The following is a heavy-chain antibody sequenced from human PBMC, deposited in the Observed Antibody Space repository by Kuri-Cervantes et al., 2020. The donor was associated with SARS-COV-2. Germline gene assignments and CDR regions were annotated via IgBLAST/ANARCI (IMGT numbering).Heavy chain of an antibody. CDR2: IDPSDSYT. D-gene: IGHD6-19*01. J-gene: IGHJ6*02. CDR3: ARRSIQYSSGSIYCMDV. CDR1: GYTFTTYW. Sequence: GESLKISCKDSGYTFTTYWIIWVRQMPGKGLEWMGRIDPSDSYTNYSPSVQGHITISADKTISTAYLQWSGLKASDTAMYYCARRSIQYSSGSIYCMDVWGHGTMVTVSS. V-gene: IGHV5-10-1*01.